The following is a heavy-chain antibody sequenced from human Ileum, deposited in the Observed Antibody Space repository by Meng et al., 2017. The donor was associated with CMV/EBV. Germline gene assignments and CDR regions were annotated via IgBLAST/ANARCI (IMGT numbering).Heavy chain of an antibody. Sequence: QVQVVQSGAGVKEPRASVKVSCKASGYTFPAYYMHWVRQAPGQGLEWMGWIDPNSGGTNYAQKFQGRVTMTRDTSINTAYMELSRLRYDDTAVYYCARKMGVYYFDYWGQGTLVTVSS. CDR3: ARKMGVYYFDY. J-gene: IGHJ4*02. CDR1: GYTFPAYY. CDR2: IDPNSGGT. V-gene: IGHV1-2*02. D-gene: IGHD2-8*02.